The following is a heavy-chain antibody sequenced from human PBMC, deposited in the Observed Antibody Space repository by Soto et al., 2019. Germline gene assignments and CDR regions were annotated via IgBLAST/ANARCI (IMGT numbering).Heavy chain of an antibody. D-gene: IGHD3-3*01. J-gene: IGHJ6*03. CDR1: GYTFTSYG. V-gene: IGHV1-18*01. CDR2: ISAYNGNT. CDR3: ARSPDFWSGYHYYYYYYMDV. Sequence: GASVKVSCKASGYTFTSYGISWVRQAPGQGLEWMGWISAYNGNTNYAQKLQGRVTMTTDTSTSTAYMELRSLRSDDTAVYYCARSPDFWSGYHYYYYYYMDVWGKGTTVTVSS.